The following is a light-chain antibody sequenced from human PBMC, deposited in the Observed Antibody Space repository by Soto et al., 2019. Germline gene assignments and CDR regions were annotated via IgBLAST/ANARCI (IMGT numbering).Light chain of an antibody. J-gene: IGLJ1*01. CDR2: DVS. V-gene: IGLV2-14*01. CDR1: SSDVGAYNY. Sequence: QSALTQPASVSGSPGQSITISCTGTSSDVGAYNYVSWYQQHPGKAPKLIIYDVSNRPSGVSDHFSGSKSGNTASLTIFGLQPEDEAAYYCCSYTSSTSDVFGTGTKLTVL. CDR3: CSYTSSTSDV.